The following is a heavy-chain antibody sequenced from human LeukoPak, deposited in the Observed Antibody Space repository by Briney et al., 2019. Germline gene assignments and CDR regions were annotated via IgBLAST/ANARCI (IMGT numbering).Heavy chain of an antibody. CDR3: ARRPSYDFWSGYYGY. CDR2: IYYSGGT. Sequence: SETLSLTCTVSGGYISSRSDYWGWIRQPPGKGLEWIGSIYYSGGTYYNPSLKSRVTISVDTPKNQFSLKLSSVTAADTAVYYCARRPSYDFWSGYYGYWGQGTLVTVSS. V-gene: IGHV4-39*01. J-gene: IGHJ4*02. CDR1: GGYISSRSDY. D-gene: IGHD3-3*01.